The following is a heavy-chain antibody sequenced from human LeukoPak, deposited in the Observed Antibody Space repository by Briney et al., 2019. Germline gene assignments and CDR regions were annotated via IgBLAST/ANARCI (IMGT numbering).Heavy chain of an antibody. V-gene: IGHV4-34*01. J-gene: IGHJ4*02. CDR3: ARALSLGDILTGYFDY. CDR1: GGSFSGYY. D-gene: IGHD3-9*01. Sequence: SETLSLTCAVYGGSFSGYYWSWIRQPPGKGLEWIGEINHSGSTNYNPSLKSRVTISVDTSKNQFSLKLSSVTAADTAVYYCARALSLGDILTGYFDYWGQGTLVTVSS. CDR2: INHSGST.